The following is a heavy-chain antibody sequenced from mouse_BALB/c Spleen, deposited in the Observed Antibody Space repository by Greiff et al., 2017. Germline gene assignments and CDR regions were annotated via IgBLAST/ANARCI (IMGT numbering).Heavy chain of an antibody. CDR1: GYTFTSYW. V-gene: IGHV1-7*01. CDR2: INPSTGYT. J-gene: IGHJ1*01. Sequence: QVQLQQSGAELAKPGASVKMSCKASGYTFTSYWMHWVKQRPGQGLEWIGYINPSTGYTEYNQKFKDKATLTADTSSSTAYMQLSSLTSEDSAVYYCARSRYAIYWDIDVWGAGTTVTVSS. CDR3: ARSRYAIYWDIDV.